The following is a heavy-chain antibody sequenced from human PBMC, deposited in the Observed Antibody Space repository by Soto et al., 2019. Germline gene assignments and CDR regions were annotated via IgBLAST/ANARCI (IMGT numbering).Heavy chain of an antibody. CDR2: ISSNGSSA. CDR3: ARERGYRGYDF. Sequence: GVLRLSCAASGFTFSSYRMNLVRQAPGKGLVWVACISSNGSSATYADSVKGRFTFSRDNAKNTLYLEMNTLTAEDTAVYYCARERGYRGYDFWGRGTLVTVSS. J-gene: IGHJ4*02. CDR1: GFTFSSYR. D-gene: IGHD5-12*01. V-gene: IGHV3-74*03.